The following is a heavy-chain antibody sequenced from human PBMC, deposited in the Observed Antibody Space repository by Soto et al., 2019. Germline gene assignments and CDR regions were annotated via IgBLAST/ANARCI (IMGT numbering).Heavy chain of an antibody. Sequence: QVQLVQSGVEVKKPGASVKVSCKASGYTFISHGISWVRQAPGQGLEWMGWISGKNGNTNYAQKLQGRVTLTTDTSPSTAYMALRSLRSDDTAVYYCARVSSSIVVVPDYGMDVWGQGTTVTVA. CDR3: ARVSSSIVVVPDYGMDV. D-gene: IGHD2-15*01. CDR1: GYTFISHG. J-gene: IGHJ6*01. V-gene: IGHV1-18*04. CDR2: ISGKNGNT.